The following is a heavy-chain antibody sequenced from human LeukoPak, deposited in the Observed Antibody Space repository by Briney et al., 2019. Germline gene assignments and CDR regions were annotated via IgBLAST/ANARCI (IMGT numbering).Heavy chain of an antibody. CDR3: ASLDYYDSSGYYRGWYYYGMDV. D-gene: IGHD3-22*01. CDR1: GGTFSSYA. J-gene: IGHJ6*02. V-gene: IGHV1-69*01. Sequence: SVKVSCKASGGTFSSYAISWVRQAPGQGLEWMGGIIPIFGTANYAQKFQGRVTITADESTSTAYMELSSLRSEDTAVYYCASLDYYDSSGYYRGWYYYGMDVWGQGTTITVSS. CDR2: IIPIFGTA.